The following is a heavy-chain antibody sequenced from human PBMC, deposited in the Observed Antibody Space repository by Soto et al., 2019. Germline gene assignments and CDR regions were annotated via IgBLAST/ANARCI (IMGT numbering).Heavy chain of an antibody. CDR3: ARGFWGRYGDYAPDY. CDR1: GYTFTSYD. CDR2: MNPNSGNT. D-gene: IGHD4-17*01. Sequence: ASVKVSCKASGYTFTSYDINWVRQAPGQGLEWMGGMNPNSGNTGYAQKFQGRVSMTRNASINTAYMELTSLRSEDTAVYYCARGFWGRYGDYAPDYWGLGTLVTVSS. J-gene: IGHJ4*02. V-gene: IGHV1-8*01.